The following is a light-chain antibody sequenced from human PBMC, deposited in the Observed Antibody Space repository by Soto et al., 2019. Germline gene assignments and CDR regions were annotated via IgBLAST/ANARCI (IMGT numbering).Light chain of an antibody. Sequence: EIAMTQSPATLSVPPEERATLSCRASQSVNSNLAWYQQKPGQAPRLLIYGASTRATGIPARFSGSGSGTEFTVTISSLQSEDFAVYYCQLYNNWPLTFGGGTKVEIK. J-gene: IGKJ4*01. CDR2: GAS. CDR3: QLYNNWPLT. V-gene: IGKV3-15*01. CDR1: QSVNSN.